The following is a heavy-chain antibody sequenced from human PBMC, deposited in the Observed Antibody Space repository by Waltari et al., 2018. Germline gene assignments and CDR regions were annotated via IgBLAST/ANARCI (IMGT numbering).Heavy chain of an antibody. V-gene: IGHV3-30-3*01. Sequence: QVQLVESGGGVVQPGKALRLSCAASGFTFRNYAMHWVRQAPGKGVEWVTVISSDGTYKSYADPVKWRFTISRDNFKNTMFLQMNSLTTEDTALYYCASLAAADFDYWGQGTLVTVSS. D-gene: IGHD6-13*01. CDR2: ISSDGTYK. CDR1: GFTFRNYA. CDR3: ASLAAADFDY. J-gene: IGHJ4*02.